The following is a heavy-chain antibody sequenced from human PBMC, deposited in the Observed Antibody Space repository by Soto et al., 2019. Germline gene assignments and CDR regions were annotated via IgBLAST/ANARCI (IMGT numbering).Heavy chain of an antibody. Sequence: PSDTLSLTCAVYGGSFSGYYWSWIRQPPGKGLEWIGEINHSGSTNYNPSLKSRVTISVDTSKNQFSLKLSSVTAADTAVYYCARRAPYDILTGYGYYFDSWGQGTLVTISS. CDR1: GGSFSGYY. V-gene: IGHV4-34*01. CDR3: ARRAPYDILTGYGYYFDS. J-gene: IGHJ4*02. D-gene: IGHD3-9*01. CDR2: INHSGST.